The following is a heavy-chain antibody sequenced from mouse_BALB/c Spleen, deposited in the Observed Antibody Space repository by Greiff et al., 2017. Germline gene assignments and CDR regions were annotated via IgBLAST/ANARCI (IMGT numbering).Heavy chain of an antibody. CDR2: IRLKSDNYAT. CDR3: TTAYPHWYFDV. V-gene: IGHV6-6*02. J-gene: IGHJ1*01. Sequence: EVKVEESGGGLVQPGGSMKLSCVASGFTFSSYWMSWVRQSPEKGLEWVAEIRLKSDNYATHYAESVKGKFTISRDDSKSRLYLQMNSLRAEDTGIYYCTTAYPHWYFDVWGAGTTVTVSS. D-gene: IGHD1-2*01. CDR1: GFTFSSYW.